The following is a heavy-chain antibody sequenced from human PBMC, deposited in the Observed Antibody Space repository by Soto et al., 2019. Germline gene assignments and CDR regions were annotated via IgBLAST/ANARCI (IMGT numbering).Heavy chain of an antibody. CDR3: VKCSHMIVAEGAFDI. V-gene: IGHV3-64D*06. CDR1: GFTFSSYA. CDR2: ISSNGGST. J-gene: IGHJ3*02. Sequence: GGSLRLSCSASGFTFSSYAMHWVRQAPGKGLEYVSAISSNGGSTYYADSVKGRFTISRDNSKNTLCLQMSSLRAEDTAVYYCVKCSHMIVAEGAFDIWGQGTMVTVSS. D-gene: IGHD3-22*01.